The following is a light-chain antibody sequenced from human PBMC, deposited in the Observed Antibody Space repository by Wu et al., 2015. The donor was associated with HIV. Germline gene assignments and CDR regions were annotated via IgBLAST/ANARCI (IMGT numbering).Light chain of an antibody. Sequence: DIQMTQSPSTLSASVGDRVTITCRASQSVSNWLAWYQQKPGKAPKLLIYKASNLESGVPSRFSGSGSGTEFTLTISSLQPDDIATYYCQQYNSYRTFGQGTKAEIK. CDR2: KAS. J-gene: IGKJ1*01. CDR1: QSVSNW. CDR3: QQYNSYRT. V-gene: IGKV1-5*03.